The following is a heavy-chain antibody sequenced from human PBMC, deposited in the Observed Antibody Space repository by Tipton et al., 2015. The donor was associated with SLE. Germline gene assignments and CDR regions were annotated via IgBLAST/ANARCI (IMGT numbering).Heavy chain of an antibody. V-gene: IGHV3-49*04. J-gene: IGHJ3*02. Sequence: SLRLSCTASGFTFGDYAMSWVRQAPGKGLEWVGFIRSKAYGGTTEYAASVKGRFTISRDDSKSIAYLQMNSLKTEDTAVYYCTRAGSSGWYLDAFDIWGQGTMVTVSS. CDR1: GFTFGDYA. D-gene: IGHD6-19*01. CDR3: TRAGSSGWYLDAFDI. CDR2: IRSKAYGGTT.